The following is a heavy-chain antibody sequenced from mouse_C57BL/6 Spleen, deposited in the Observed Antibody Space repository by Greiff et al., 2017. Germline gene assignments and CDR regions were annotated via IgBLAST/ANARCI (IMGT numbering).Heavy chain of an antibody. J-gene: IGHJ4*01. D-gene: IGHD2-2*01. CDR3: ARANYGYDRDPCYYAMDY. CDR1: GYSITSGYY. CDR2: ISYDGSN. Sequence: EVQPQQSGPGLVKPSQSLSLTCSVTGYSITSGYYWNWLRQFPGNKLEWMGYISYDGSNNYNPSLKNRISITRDTSKNQFFLKLNSVTTEDTATYYCARANYGYDRDPCYYAMDYWGQGTSVTVSS. V-gene: IGHV3-6*01.